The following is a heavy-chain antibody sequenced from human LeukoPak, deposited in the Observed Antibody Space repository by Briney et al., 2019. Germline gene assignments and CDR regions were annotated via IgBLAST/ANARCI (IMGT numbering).Heavy chain of an antibody. Sequence: SETLSLTCTVSGGSISSSSYYWGWIRQPPGKGLEWIGSIYYSGSTYYNPSLKSRVTISVDTSKNQFSPKLSSVTAADTAVYYCARDAHFNYYGSGSYYRNWFDPWGQGTLVTVSS. V-gene: IGHV4-39*01. CDR3: ARDAHFNYYGSGSYYRNWFDP. CDR2: IYYSGST. D-gene: IGHD3-10*01. CDR1: GGSISSSSYY. J-gene: IGHJ5*02.